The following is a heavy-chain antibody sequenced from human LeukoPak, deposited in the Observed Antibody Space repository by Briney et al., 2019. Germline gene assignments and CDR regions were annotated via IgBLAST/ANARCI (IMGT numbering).Heavy chain of an antibody. CDR3: ARAMVRGVFPY. J-gene: IGHJ4*02. CDR2: ISNDGTSR. V-gene: IGHV3-30*19. D-gene: IGHD3-10*01. Sequence: GGSLRLSCAASGFTFSSFGMHWVRRAPGKGLEWLAVISNDGTSRHYADSVKGRLTISRDNSKNTVDVQMNSLTPEDTAVYYCARAMVRGVFPYWGQGTLVTVSS. CDR1: GFTFSSFG.